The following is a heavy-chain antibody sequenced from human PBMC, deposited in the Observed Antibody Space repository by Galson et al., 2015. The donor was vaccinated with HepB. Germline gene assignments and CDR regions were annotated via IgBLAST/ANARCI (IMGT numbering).Heavy chain of an antibody. CDR1: GFTFSGYS. CDR3: ARAPQGVRYYYDSSGYFFDY. J-gene: IGHJ4*02. Sequence: SLRLSCAASGFTFSGYSMNWVRQAPGKGLEWVSYISSSSSTIYYADSVKGRFTISRDNAKNSLYLQMNSLRAEDTAVYYCARAPQGVRYYYDSSGYFFDYWGQGTLVTVSS. D-gene: IGHD3-22*01. V-gene: IGHV3-48*01. CDR2: ISSSSSTI.